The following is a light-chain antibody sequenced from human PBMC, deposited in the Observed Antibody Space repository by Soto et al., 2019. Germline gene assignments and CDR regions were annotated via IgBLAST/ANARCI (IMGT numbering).Light chain of an antibody. CDR3: QQLCTYATFT. V-gene: IGKV1-5*03. Sequence: DIQMTQSPSTLSAYVGDRVTITCRASQNTYTWLAWFQQKPVKAPQLLIYSAPTLENGVPSRFSGSGAGTEYTLTISSLQPDEFAAYYCQQLCTYATFTFGPGTKVD. J-gene: IGKJ3*01. CDR2: SAP. CDR1: QNTYTW.